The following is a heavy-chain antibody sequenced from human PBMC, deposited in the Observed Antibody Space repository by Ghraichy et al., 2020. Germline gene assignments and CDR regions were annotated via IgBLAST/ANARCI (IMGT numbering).Heavy chain of an antibody. J-gene: IGHJ4*02. CDR3: AKDRGRYYYDSSGYYSAPLPRD. CDR1: GFTCISYA. CDR2: ISGSGGST. V-gene: IGHV3-23*01. Sequence: GGSLRLSFFASGFTCISYAMSWVRQAPGKGLEWVSAISGSGGSTYYADSVKGRFTISRDNSKNTLYLQMNSLRAEDTAVYYCAKDRGRYYYDSSGYYSAPLPRDWGQGTLVTVSS. D-gene: IGHD3-22*01.